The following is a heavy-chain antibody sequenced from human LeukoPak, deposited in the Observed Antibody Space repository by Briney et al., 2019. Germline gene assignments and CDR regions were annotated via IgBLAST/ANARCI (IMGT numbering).Heavy chain of an antibody. Sequence: RGSLRLSCAASGFTFSSYAMSWVRQAPGKGLEWVSAISGSGGSTYYADSVKGRFTISRDNSKNTLYLQMNSLRAEDTAVYFCAKALSGYSYGGGFDYWGQGTLVTVSS. V-gene: IGHV3-23*01. CDR3: AKALSGYSYGGGFDY. CDR1: GFTFSSYA. J-gene: IGHJ4*02. D-gene: IGHD5-18*01. CDR2: ISGSGGST.